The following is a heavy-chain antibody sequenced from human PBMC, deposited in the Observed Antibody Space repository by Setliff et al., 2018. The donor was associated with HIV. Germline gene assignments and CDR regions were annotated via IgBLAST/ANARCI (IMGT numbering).Heavy chain of an antibody. CDR3: ARVSKSSPDAFDI. D-gene: IGHD6-13*01. J-gene: IGHJ3*02. CDR2: ISIGSGGAI. V-gene: IGHV3-21*01. Sequence: PGGSLRLSCAASGFTFRNYKFNWVRQAPGRGLEWVSSISIGSGGAIDYADSVQGRFTISRDNSKNSLYLQMNGLRVEDTGVYYCARVSKSSPDAFDIWGQGTMVTVSS. CDR1: GFTFRNYK.